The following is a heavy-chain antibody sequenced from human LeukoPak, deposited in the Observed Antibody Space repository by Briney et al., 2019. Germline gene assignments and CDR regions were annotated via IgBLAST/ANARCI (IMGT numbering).Heavy chain of an antibody. J-gene: IGHJ4*02. D-gene: IGHD3-9*01. Sequence: ASVKVSCKASGYTFTGYYMHWVRQAPGQGLEWMGWINPNSGGTNYGQKFQGWVTMTRDTSISTAYMELSRLRSDDTAVYYCARDRSDILTGYHFDYWGQGTLVTVSS. CDR3: ARDRSDILTGYHFDY. CDR1: GYTFTGYY. V-gene: IGHV1-2*04. CDR2: INPNSGGT.